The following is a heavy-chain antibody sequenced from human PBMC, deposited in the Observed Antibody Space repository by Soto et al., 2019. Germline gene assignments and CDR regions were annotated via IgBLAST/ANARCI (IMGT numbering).Heavy chain of an antibody. J-gene: IGHJ6*02. CDR1: GSLPVGSLSTYF. Sequence: SETLSLTCGLSGSLPVGSLSTYFWTWIRQPPGKGLEWIGEINHSGSPNYSPSLRGRVTISLDTSKKQFSLNLSSVTATDTAVYFCARARFSQWSQDYYGLDVWGQGTTVTVSS. D-gene: IGHD3-3*01. CDR2: INHSGSP. V-gene: IGHV4-34*01. CDR3: ARARFSQWSQDYYGLDV.